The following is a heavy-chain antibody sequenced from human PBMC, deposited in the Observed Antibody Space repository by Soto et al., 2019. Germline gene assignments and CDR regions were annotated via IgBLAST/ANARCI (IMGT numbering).Heavy chain of an antibody. CDR1: GYTFTSYD. J-gene: IGHJ5*02. Sequence: QVQLVQSGAEVKKPGASVKVSCKASGYTFTSYDINWVRQATGQGLEWMGWMNPNSGNTGYAQKCQGRVTMTRNTSISTGEIELSSLRSEDTSVYYGARGLHSSGSYKWFDPWCQGTLVTVSS. CDR2: MNPNSGNT. D-gene: IGHD3-22*01. V-gene: IGHV1-8*01. CDR3: ARGLHSSGSYKWFDP.